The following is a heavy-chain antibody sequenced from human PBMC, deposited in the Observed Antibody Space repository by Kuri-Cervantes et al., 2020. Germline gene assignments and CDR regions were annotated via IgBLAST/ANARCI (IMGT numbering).Heavy chain of an antibody. J-gene: IGHJ6*03. D-gene: IGHD2-2*01. CDR2: IYYSGST. CDR1: GGSISSSSYY. CDR3: ARGLCSSTSCYMDV. V-gene: IGHV4-39*07. Sequence: SETLSLTCTVSGGSISSSSYYWGWIRQPPGKGLEWIGSIYYSGSTYYNPSLKSRVTISVDTSKNQFSLKPSSVTAADTAVYYCARGLCSSTSCYMDVWGKGTTVTVSS.